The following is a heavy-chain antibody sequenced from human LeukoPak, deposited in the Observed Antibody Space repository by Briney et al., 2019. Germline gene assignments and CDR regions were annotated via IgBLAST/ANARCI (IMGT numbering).Heavy chain of an antibody. CDR3: ARAAWRRMGATPSPPKDAFDI. V-gene: IGHV4-61*02. CDR1: GGSISSGSYY. D-gene: IGHD1-26*01. Sequence: SQTLSLTCTVSGGSISSGSYYWSWIRQPAGKGLEWIGRIYTSGSTNYNPSLKSRVTISVDTSKNQFSLKLSSVTAADTAVYYCARAAWRRMGATPSPPKDAFDIWGQGTMVTVSS. J-gene: IGHJ3*02. CDR2: IYTSGST.